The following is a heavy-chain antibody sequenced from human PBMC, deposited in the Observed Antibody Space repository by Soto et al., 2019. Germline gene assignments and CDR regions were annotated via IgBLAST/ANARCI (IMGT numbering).Heavy chain of an antibody. V-gene: IGHV5-51*01. D-gene: IGHD3-10*01. CDR3: ARLPGVRGVFDGFNV. Sequence: GESLKISCKGSGYSFADYWIGWVRPMPGKGLDWMGVIYPGDSDTKYSPSFHGQVTISADKSISTAYLQWSSLKASDNAMYFCARLPGVRGVFDGFNVWGQGTMVTVSS. CDR2: IYPGDSDT. J-gene: IGHJ3*01. CDR1: GYSFADYW.